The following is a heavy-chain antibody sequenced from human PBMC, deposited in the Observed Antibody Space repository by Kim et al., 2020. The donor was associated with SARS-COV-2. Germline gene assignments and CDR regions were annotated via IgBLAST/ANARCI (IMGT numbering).Heavy chain of an antibody. CDR3: ANQPRIAAAGTILYYGMDV. CDR2: INPSGGST. D-gene: IGHD6-13*01. J-gene: IGHJ6*02. Sequence: ASVKVSCKASGYTFTSYYMHWVRQAPGQGLEWMGIINPSGGSTSYAQKFQGRVTMTRDTSTSTVYMELSSLRSEDTAVYYCANQPRIAAAGTILYYGMDVWGQGTTVTVSS. CDR1: GYTFTSYY. V-gene: IGHV1-46*01.